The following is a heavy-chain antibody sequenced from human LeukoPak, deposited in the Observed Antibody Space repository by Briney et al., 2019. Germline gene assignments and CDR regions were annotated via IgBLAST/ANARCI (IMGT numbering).Heavy chain of an antibody. Sequence: SETLSLTCTVSDGSISSSSYYWGWIRQPPGKGLEWIGNIYYSGSTYYNPSLKSRVTISVDTSKNQFSLKLSSVTAADTAVYYCARVYYSNSYDYWYFDLWGRGTLVTVSS. V-gene: IGHV4-39*07. J-gene: IGHJ2*01. CDR1: DGSISSSSYY. D-gene: IGHD6-13*01. CDR2: IYYSGST. CDR3: ARVYYSNSYDYWYFDL.